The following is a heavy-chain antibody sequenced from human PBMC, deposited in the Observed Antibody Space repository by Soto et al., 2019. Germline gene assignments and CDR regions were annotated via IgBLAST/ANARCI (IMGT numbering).Heavy chain of an antibody. Sequence: PSETLSLTCTVSGGSVSSGSYYWSWIRQPPGKGLEWIGYIYYSGSTNYNPSLKSRVTISVDTSKNQFSLKLSSVTAADTAVYYCAKDEVGATRGHAFDIWGQGTMVTVSS. CDR2: IYYSGST. J-gene: IGHJ3*02. V-gene: IGHV4-61*01. D-gene: IGHD1-26*01. CDR3: AKDEVGATRGHAFDI. CDR1: GGSVSSGSYY.